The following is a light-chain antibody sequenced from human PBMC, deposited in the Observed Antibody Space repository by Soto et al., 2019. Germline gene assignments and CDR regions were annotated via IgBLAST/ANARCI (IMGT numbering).Light chain of an antibody. J-gene: IGLJ2*01. CDR1: SSNIGSNT. Sequence: QSVLTQPPSASGTPGQRVTISCSGSSSNIGSNTVNWYQQLPGTAPKLLIYSNDQRPSGVPARFSGSKSGTSASLAISGLQSEDEADYYCAAWDDSLNGPVVFGGGTKVPVL. CDR3: AAWDDSLNGPVV. V-gene: IGLV1-44*01. CDR2: SND.